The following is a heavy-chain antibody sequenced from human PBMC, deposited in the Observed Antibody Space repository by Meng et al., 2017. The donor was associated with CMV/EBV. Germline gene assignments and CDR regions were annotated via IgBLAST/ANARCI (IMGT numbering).Heavy chain of an antibody. D-gene: IGHD2/OR15-2a*01. Sequence: VQLPDADPVRATPSQDLSLTGTVSGGSIRMGDLYWSCFRQHPRKGMGWIEYIYYSGSTYYNPASKSRVTISVDTSKNQFSLKLSSVTAADTAVYYCARTGEYQTFDYWGQGTLVTVSS. CDR1: GGSIRMGDLY. CDR3: ARTGEYQTFDY. J-gene: IGHJ4*02. V-gene: IGHV4-30-4*08. CDR2: IYYSGST.